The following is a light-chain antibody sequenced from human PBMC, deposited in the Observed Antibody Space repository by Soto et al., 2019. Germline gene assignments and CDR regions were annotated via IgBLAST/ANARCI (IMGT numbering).Light chain of an antibody. V-gene: IGKV1-5*01. CDR2: DAS. CDR3: QQADTFPIT. Sequence: DIQMTQSPSTLSASVGDRVTITCRASQSLTSWLAWYQQKPGKAPQLLIYDASSLESGVPSRFSGSGFGADFTLTIRSLQPEDFATYYCQQADTFPITSGQGTRLEIK. J-gene: IGKJ5*01. CDR1: QSLTSW.